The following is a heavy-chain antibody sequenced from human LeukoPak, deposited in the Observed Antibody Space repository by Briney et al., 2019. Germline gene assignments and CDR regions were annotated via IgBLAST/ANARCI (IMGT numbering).Heavy chain of an antibody. D-gene: IGHD3-10*01. CDR2: IRYDGSNK. J-gene: IGHJ6*03. V-gene: IGHV3-30*02. CDR1: GFTFSSYG. CDR3: AKALYYYGSGSYPPHYMDV. Sequence: GGSLRLSCAASGFTFSSYGMHWVRQAPGKGLEWVAFIRYDGSNKYYADSVKGRFTISRDNSKNTLYLQMNSLRAEDTAVYYCAKALYYYGSGSYPPHYMDVWGKGTTVTISS.